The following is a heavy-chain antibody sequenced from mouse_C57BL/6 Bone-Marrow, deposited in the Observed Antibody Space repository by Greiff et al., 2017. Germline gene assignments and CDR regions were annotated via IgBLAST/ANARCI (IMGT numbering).Heavy chain of an antibody. CDR2: ISSGSSTI. CDR1: GFTFSDYG. J-gene: IGHJ2*01. V-gene: IGHV5-17*01. Sequence: EVKVVESGGGLVKPGGSLKLSCAASGFTFSDYGMHWVRQAPEKGLEWFAYISSGSSTIYYADTVKGRFTISRDNAKNTLFLQMTSLRSEDTAMYYCARLDYWGQGTTLTVSS. CDR3: ARLDY.